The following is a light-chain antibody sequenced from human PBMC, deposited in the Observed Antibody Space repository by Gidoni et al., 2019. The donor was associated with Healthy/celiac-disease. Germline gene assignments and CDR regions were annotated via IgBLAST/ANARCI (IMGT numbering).Light chain of an antibody. Sequence: DIQMTQSPSSLSASVGDRVTITCRASQSISSYLNWYQQKPGKAPKLLIYAASSLQSGVPSRFSGSGSGTDFTLTISSLQPEDFATYYCQQSYSTPTFGGXTKGEIK. CDR1: QSISSY. J-gene: IGKJ4*01. CDR2: AAS. V-gene: IGKV1-39*01. CDR3: QQSYSTPT.